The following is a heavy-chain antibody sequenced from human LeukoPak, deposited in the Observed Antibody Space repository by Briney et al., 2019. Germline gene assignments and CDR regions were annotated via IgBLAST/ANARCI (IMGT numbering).Heavy chain of an antibody. D-gene: IGHD1-26*01. CDR2: IIPILGIA. V-gene: IGHV1-69*04. Sequence: GASVKVSSKASGDTFSSYTISWVRQAPGQGLEWMGRIIPILGIANYAQKFQGRVTITADKSTSTAYMELRSLRSEDTAVYYCARDVGATTAWWGEGSLVTVSS. CDR3: ARDVGATTAW. J-gene: IGHJ4*02. CDR1: GDTFSSYT.